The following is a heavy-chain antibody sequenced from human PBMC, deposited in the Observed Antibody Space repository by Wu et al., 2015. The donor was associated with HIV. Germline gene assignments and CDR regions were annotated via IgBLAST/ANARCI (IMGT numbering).Heavy chain of an antibody. V-gene: IGHV1-69*05. D-gene: IGHD2-2*01. CDR3: ATVKRDYCSTTSCYSRYYAMDV. CDR2: IIPIFGTA. Sequence: QVQLVQSGAEVKKPGSSVKVSCKASGGTFRSYAISWVRQAPGQGLEWMGGIIPIFGTANYAQKFQGRVTITTDESTRTAYMELSSLRSEDTAVYYCATVKRDYCSTTSCYSRYYAMDVWGQGTWSASP. J-gene: IGHJ6*02. CDR1: GGTFRSYA.